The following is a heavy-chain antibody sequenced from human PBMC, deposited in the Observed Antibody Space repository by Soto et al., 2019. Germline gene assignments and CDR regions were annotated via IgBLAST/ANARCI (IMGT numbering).Heavy chain of an antibody. CDR3: ATSPFDYGDYGGGAFDI. D-gene: IGHD4-17*01. CDR1: GYSFSSYC. Sequence: LGEPLKISCKGSGYSFSSYCIGWVRQMPGKGLEWMGIIYPGDSDTRYSPSFQGQVTISADKSISTAYLQWSSLKASDTAMYYCATSPFDYGDYGGGAFDIWGQGTMVTVSS. V-gene: IGHV5-51*01. J-gene: IGHJ3*02. CDR2: IYPGDSDT.